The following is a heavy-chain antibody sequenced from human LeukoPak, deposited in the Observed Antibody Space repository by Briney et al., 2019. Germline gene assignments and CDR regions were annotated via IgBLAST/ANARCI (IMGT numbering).Heavy chain of an antibody. J-gene: IGHJ4*02. V-gene: IGHV3-23*01. CDR3: TTLSDAIAAAGTRNY. CDR2: ISGSGDST. Sequence: GGSLRLSCAVSGFTFTRYAMSWVRQAPGKGLDWISVISGSGDSTHYADSVNGRFTISRDNSENTLHLQMSSVRVEDTAIYYCTTLSDAIAAAGTRNYWGQGTLVTVSS. D-gene: IGHD6-13*01. CDR1: GFTFTRYA.